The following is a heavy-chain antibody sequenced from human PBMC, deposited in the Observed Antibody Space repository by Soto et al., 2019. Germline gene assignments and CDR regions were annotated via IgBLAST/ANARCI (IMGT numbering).Heavy chain of an antibody. CDR3: GREGQQLAPDQFFQFNGVDV. V-gene: IGHV1-18*01. J-gene: IGHJ6*02. CDR2: ISGDNVNR. CDR1: GYNLREYG. Sequence: QVQLVQSGVEVKKPGASVKVSCTAHGYNLREYGVSWLLQVPGLGFEWLGWISGDNVNRRSSQKFQDRLTMTTDTSTNTAYLELRSLRSDDTALYYCGREGQQLAPDQFFQFNGVDVWGQGTSVTVSS. D-gene: IGHD6-13*01.